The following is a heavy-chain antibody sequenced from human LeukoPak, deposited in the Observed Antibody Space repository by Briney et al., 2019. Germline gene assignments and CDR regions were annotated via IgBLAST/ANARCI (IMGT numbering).Heavy chain of an antibody. CDR2: IIPIFGTA. J-gene: IGHJ5*02. Sequence: SVKVSCKASGGTFSSYAISWVRQAPGQELEWMGGIIPIFGTANYAQKFQGRVTITADESTSTAYMELSSLRSEDTAVYYCARDCSSTSCFNWFDPWGQGTLVTVSS. CDR3: ARDCSSTSCFNWFDP. D-gene: IGHD2-2*01. V-gene: IGHV1-69*01. CDR1: GGTFSSYA.